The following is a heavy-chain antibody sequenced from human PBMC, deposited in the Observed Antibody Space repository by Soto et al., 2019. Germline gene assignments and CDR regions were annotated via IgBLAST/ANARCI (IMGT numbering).Heavy chain of an antibody. CDR2: IYPGDSDT. Sequence: PGECLEISRKGFGYSFTTYWIGWVRPMPGKGLEWMGIIYPGDSDTRYSPSFQGQVTIAADKSISTAYLQWSSLKASDTAMYYCARIPGYSSSSWYFDFWGQGTLVTV. CDR1: GYSFTTYW. D-gene: IGHD6-6*01. V-gene: IGHV5-51*01. J-gene: IGHJ4*02. CDR3: ARIPGYSSSSWYFDF.